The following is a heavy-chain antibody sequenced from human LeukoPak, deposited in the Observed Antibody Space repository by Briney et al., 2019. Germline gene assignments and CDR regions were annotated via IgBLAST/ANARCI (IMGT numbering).Heavy chain of an antibody. CDR1: GFTFSSYN. V-gene: IGHV3-21*01. J-gene: IGHJ4*02. CDR3: ARDPIEQQLDY. Sequence: PGGSLRLSCAASGFTFSSYNMNWVRQAPGKGLEWISSISSSSSYIYYADSVKGRFTISRDNAKNSLYLQMNSLRAEDTAVYYCARDPIEQQLDYWGQGTLVTVSS. CDR2: ISSSSSYI. D-gene: IGHD6-13*01.